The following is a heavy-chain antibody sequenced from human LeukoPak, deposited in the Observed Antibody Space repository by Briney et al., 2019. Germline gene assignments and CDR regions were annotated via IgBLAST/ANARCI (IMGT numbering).Heavy chain of an antibody. D-gene: IGHD1-26*01. J-gene: IGHJ4*02. CDR2: IYPGDSDT. CDR3: ARFSVGGTYYPNY. Sequence: GESLKISCKGSGYTFSDYWIGWVRQMPGKGLEWMGIIYPGDSDTRYSPSFQGQVTISADKSITTAYLQWRSLQASDTAMYYCARFSVGGTYYPNYWGQGTLVSVSS. V-gene: IGHV5-51*01. CDR1: GYTFSDYW.